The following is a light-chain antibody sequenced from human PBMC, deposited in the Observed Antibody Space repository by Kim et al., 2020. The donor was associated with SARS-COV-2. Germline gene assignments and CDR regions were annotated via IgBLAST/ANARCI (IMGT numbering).Light chain of an antibody. J-gene: IGLJ2*01. CDR2: DVT. CDR1: GGDVGSYNY. V-gene: IGLV2-14*04. CDR3: SSYTANTSVI. Sequence: HSITISCTGTGGDVGSYNYVSWYQQHPGKGPKLIVSDVTRRPSGVSNRFSGSKSGNTASLSISGLQAENEADYYCSSYTANTSVIFGGGTQLTVL.